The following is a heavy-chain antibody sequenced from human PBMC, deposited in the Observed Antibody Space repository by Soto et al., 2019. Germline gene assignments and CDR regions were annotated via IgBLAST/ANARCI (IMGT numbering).Heavy chain of an antibody. CDR1: GYTFTSYW. D-gene: IGHD5-18*01. V-gene: IGHV5-51*07. CDR2: IFPGDSDT. Sequence: PGESLKISCKGSGYTFTSYWIGWVHQMPGKGLEWMGIIFPGDSDTRYSPSFQGQVTISADKSFSTAYLQWSSLKASDTAMYYCARPVTAMVYFDYWGQGTLVTVSS. CDR3: ARPVTAMVYFDY. J-gene: IGHJ4*02.